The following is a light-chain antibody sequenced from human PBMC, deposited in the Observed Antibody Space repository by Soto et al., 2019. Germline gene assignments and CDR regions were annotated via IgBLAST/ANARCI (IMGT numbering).Light chain of an antibody. Sequence: QSVLTQSPSASASLGASVKLTCTLSSGHSSYAIAWHQKQPGKGPRYLMDLNNDGSHTKGDGIPDRFSGSSSGADRYLIISSLQSADEADYYCQTWGTGFQFFGGGTQLTVL. CDR2: LNNDGSH. CDR1: SGHSSYA. V-gene: IGLV4-69*01. CDR3: QTWGTGFQF. J-gene: IGLJ7*01.